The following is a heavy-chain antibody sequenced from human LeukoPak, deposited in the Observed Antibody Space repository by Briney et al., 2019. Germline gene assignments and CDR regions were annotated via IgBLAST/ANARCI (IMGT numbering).Heavy chain of an antibody. J-gene: IGHJ3*02. D-gene: IGHD6-19*01. CDR1: GGSISSYY. CDR3: ARGRLAVAVREAFDI. CDR2: IYTSGST. V-gene: IGHV4-4*07. Sequence: SETLSLTCTVSGGSISSYYWSWIRQPAGKGLEWIGRIYTSGSTNYNPSLKSRVTMSVDTSKNQFSLKLSPVTAADTAVYYCARGRLAVAVREAFDIWGQGTMVTVSS.